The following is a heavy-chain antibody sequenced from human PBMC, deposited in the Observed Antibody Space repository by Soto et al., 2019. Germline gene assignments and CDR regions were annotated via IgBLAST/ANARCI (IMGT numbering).Heavy chain of an antibody. CDR2: TYYRSKWYN. CDR1: GDSVSSNSAA. Sequence: SPTLSLTCAISGDSVSSNSAAWNWIRQSPSRGLEWLGRTYYRSKWYNDYAVSVKSRITINPDTSKNQFSLQLNSVTPEDTAVYYCARSRIAVAGTGFYYYYYMDVWGKGTTVTVSS. D-gene: IGHD6-19*01. CDR3: ARSRIAVAGTGFYYYYYMDV. V-gene: IGHV6-1*01. J-gene: IGHJ6*03.